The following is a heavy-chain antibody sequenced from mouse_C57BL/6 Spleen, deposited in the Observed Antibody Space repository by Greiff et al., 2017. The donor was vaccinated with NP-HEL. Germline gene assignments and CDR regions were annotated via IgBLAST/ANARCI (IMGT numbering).Heavy chain of an antibody. CDR1: GYTFTSYW. D-gene: IGHD3-2*02. V-gene: IGHV1-52*01. CDR3: ARWGSSGYPFAY. Sequence: VQLQQPGAELVRPGSSVKLSCKASGYTFTSYWMHWVKQRPIQGLEWIGNIDPSDSETHYNQKFKDKATLTVDKSSSTAYMQLSSLTSEDSAAYYCARWGSSGYPFAYWGQGTLVTVSA. J-gene: IGHJ3*01. CDR2: IDPSDSET.